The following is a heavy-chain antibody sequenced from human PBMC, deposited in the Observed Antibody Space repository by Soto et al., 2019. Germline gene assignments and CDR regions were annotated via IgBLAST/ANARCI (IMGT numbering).Heavy chain of an antibody. CDR2: ISAYNGNT. J-gene: IGHJ4*02. CDR1: GYTFTSYG. CDR3: ARGGPLWFGELSTAPLTDY. Sequence: GASVKVSCKASGYTFTSYGISWVRQAPGQGLEWMGWISAYNGNTNYAQKFQGRVTITRDTSASTAYMELSSLRSEDTAVYYCARGGPLWFGELSTAPLTDYWGQGTLLTVSS. V-gene: IGHV1-18*01. D-gene: IGHD3-10*01.